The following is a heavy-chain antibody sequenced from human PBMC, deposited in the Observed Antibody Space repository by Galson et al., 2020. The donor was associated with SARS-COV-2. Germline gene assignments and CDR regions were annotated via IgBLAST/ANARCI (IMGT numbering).Heavy chain of an antibody. CDR2: INHSGST. V-gene: IGHV4-34*01. Sequence: SETLSLTCAVYGGSFSGYYWSWIRQPPGKGLEWIGEINHSGSTNYNPSLKSRVTISVDTSKNQFSLKLSSVTAADTAVYYCARRLLFIVNWFDPWGQGTLVTVSS. CDR1: GGSFSGYY. J-gene: IGHJ5*02. D-gene: IGHD2-21*02. CDR3: ARRLLFIVNWFDP.